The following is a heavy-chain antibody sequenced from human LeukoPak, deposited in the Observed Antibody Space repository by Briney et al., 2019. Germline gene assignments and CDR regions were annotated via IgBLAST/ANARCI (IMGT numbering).Heavy chain of an antibody. CDR1: GYTFTSYW. CDR2: IYAGDFDT. V-gene: IGHV5-51*01. D-gene: IGHD6-13*01. Sequence: KPGESLKISCKGSGYTFTSYWIAWVRQMPGKGLEWMGIIYAGDFDTRYSPSFQGQVTISADKSINTAYLQWSNLEASDTAMYYCARRYASSDWYYFDYWGQGTLVTVSS. CDR3: ARRYASSDWYYFDY. J-gene: IGHJ4*02.